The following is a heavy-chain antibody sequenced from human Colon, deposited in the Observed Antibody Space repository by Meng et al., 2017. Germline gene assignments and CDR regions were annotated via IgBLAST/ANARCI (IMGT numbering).Heavy chain of an antibody. J-gene: IGHJ4*02. CDR2: ITSRGDIA. CDR1: GFVFSDYE. D-gene: IGHD3-3*01. CDR3: ATDLYGVKDFDD. Sequence: GGSLRLSCAASGFVFSDYEFNWVRQAPGKGLEWISYITSRGDIALYADSVKGRFTISRDSAKNSLYLQMNSLRAEDTAVYFCATDLYGVKDFDDWGQGTRVT. V-gene: IGHV3-48*03.